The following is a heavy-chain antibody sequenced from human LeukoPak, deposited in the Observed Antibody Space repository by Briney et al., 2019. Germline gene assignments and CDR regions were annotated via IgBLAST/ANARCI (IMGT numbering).Heavy chain of an antibody. J-gene: IGHJ4*02. CDR1: GFTFSSYS. CDR3: ARDSPRLSSLLDY. Sequence: NSGGSLRLSCAASGFTFSSYSMNWVRQAPGKGLEWVSSISSSSSYIYYADSVKGRFTISRDNAKNSLYLQMNSLRAEDTAVYYCARDSPRLSSLLDYWGQGTLVTVSS. D-gene: IGHD6-6*01. V-gene: IGHV3-21*01. CDR2: ISSSSSYI.